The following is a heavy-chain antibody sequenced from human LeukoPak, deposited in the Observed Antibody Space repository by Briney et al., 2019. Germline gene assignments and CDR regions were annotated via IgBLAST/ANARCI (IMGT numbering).Heavy chain of an antibody. D-gene: IGHD1-26*01. Sequence: PSETLSLTCTVSGGSISSSSYYWGWIRQPPGKGPEWIGSIYYSGSTYYNPSLKSRVTISVDTSKNQFSLKLSSVTAADTAVYYCARDAGSYHQGSFDYWGQGTLVTVSS. CDR1: GGSISSSSYY. V-gene: IGHV4-39*07. J-gene: IGHJ4*02. CDR2: IYYSGST. CDR3: ARDAGSYHQGSFDY.